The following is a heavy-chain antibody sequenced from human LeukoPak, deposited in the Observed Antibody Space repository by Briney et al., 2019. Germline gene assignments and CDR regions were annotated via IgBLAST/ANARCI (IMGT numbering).Heavy chain of an antibody. CDR1: GYTFTSYA. V-gene: IGHV1-3*01. J-gene: IGHJ4*02. Sequence: ASVKVSCKASGYTFTSYAMHWVRQAPGQRLEWMGWINAGNGNTKYSQKFQGRVTITRDTSASTAYMELSSLRSEDTAVYYCASNRVQYSSGWSLFDYWGQGTLVTVSS. D-gene: IGHD6-13*01. CDR3: ASNRVQYSSGWSLFDY. CDR2: INAGNGNT.